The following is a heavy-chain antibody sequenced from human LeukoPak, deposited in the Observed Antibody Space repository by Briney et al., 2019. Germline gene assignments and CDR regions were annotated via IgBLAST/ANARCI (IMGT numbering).Heavy chain of an antibody. D-gene: IGHD6-13*01. Sequence: PGGSLRLSCSASGFIISAYAMHWVRQAPGKGLEYVSAISANGGSTYYADSGKGRFTISRDTSKNTLDLQMSSLRAEDTATYHGVKDLDKGDSASWDFFHYWGQGTLVTVSS. V-gene: IGHV3-64D*06. CDR1: GFIISAYA. J-gene: IGHJ4*02. CDR3: VKDLDKGDSASWDFFHY. CDR2: ISANGGST.